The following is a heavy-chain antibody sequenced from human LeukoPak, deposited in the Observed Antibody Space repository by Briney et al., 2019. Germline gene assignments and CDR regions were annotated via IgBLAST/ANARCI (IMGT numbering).Heavy chain of an antibody. Sequence: PGGSLRLSCAASGFTFSNYAMNWVRQAPGKGLDWVSAISGGGDSTYSADSVKGRFTISRDNSKNTLYLQMNSLRAEDTAVYYCARSPKVGATFDYWGQGTLVTVSS. CDR2: ISGGGDST. V-gene: IGHV3-23*01. D-gene: IGHD1-26*01. J-gene: IGHJ4*02. CDR3: ARSPKVGATFDY. CDR1: GFTFSNYA.